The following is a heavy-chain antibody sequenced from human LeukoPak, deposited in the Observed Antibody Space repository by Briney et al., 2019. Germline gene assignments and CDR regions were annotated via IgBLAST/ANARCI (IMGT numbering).Heavy chain of an antibody. J-gene: IGHJ4*02. CDR2: MNPANSDS. D-gene: IGHD6-13*01. CDR3: ARRIAAAGREFDY. Sequence: GESLKISCKGSGFSFANYWIAWVRQMPGEGLEWMGIMNPANSDSRYSPPFQGQVTFSADKSISTAYLQWSSLKASDRAMYYCARRIAAAGREFDYWGQGTLVTVSS. CDR1: GFSFANYW. V-gene: IGHV5-51*01.